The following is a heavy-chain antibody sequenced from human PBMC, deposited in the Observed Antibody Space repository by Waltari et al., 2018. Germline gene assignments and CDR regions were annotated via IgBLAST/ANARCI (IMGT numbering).Heavy chain of an antibody. D-gene: IGHD3-10*01. Sequence: QITLKESGPTLVKPTQTLTLTCTFSGFSLSTSGVGVGWIRPPPGKALEWRALIYWNDDKRYSPSLKSRLTITKDTSKNQVVLTMTNMDPVDTATYYCAHSMATMVQGGGDAFDIWGQGTMVTVSS. J-gene: IGHJ3*02. CDR2: IYWNDDK. CDR1: GFSLSTSGVG. CDR3: AHSMATMVQGGGDAFDI. V-gene: IGHV2-5*01.